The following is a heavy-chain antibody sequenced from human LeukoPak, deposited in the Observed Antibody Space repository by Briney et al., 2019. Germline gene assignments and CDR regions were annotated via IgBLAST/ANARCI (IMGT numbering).Heavy chain of an antibody. CDR3: ARVGEGSSGWYYYHYYMDV. CDR1: GYTFIKYG. D-gene: IGHD6-19*01. Sequence: ASVKVSCKASGYTFIKYGISWVRQAPGQGLEWMGWISAYNGNTNYAQKLQGRVTMTTDTSTSTAYMDLRSLRSDDTAVYYCARVGEGSSGWYYYHYYMDVWGQGTLVTVSS. CDR2: ISAYNGNT. V-gene: IGHV1-18*01. J-gene: IGHJ6*03.